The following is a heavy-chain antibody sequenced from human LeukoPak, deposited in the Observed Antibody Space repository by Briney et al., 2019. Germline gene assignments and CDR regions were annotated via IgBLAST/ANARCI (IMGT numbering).Heavy chain of an antibody. J-gene: IGHJ1*01. D-gene: IGHD6-13*01. CDR3: ATPAAGPGAEYSLY. V-gene: IGHV3-30-3*01. CDR1: GFTFSSYA. Sequence: GGSLRLSCAASGFTFSSYAMHWVRQAPGKGLEWVAVISYDGSNKYYADSVKGRFPISRDNSKNTLYLQMNSLKVEDTAVYYCATPAAGPGAEYSLYWGQGTLVIVSS. CDR2: ISYDGSNK.